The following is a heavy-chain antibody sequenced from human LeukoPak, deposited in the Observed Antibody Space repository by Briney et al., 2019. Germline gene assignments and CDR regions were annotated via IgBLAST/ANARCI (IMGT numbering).Heavy chain of an antibody. V-gene: IGHV4-39*01. Sequence: SETLSLTCTVSGGSISSSSYYWGWIRQPPGKGLEWIGSFYYSGSTYYNPSLKSRVTLSVDTPKNQFSLKLSSVTAADTAVYYCANRYCSGGSCYFDYWGQGTLVTVSS. CDR1: GGSISSSSYY. D-gene: IGHD2-15*01. CDR2: FYYSGST. CDR3: ANRYCSGGSCYFDY. J-gene: IGHJ4*02.